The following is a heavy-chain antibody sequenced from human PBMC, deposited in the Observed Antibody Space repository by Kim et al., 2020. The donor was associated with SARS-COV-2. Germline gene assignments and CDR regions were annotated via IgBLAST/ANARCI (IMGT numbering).Heavy chain of an antibody. CDR1: GDTFSSYA. CDR3: ARGAHDSGGYYSGSNVAFDT. CDR2: IIPIFGTA. Sequence: SVKVSYKASGDTFSSYAINWVRQAPGQGLEWMGGIIPIFGTANYAPKFQGRVTITADESTSTAYMELSSLRSEDTAVYYCARGAHDSGGYYSGSNVAFDTWGPGKMVTDSS. V-gene: IGHV1-69*13. D-gene: IGHD3-22*01. J-gene: IGHJ3*02.